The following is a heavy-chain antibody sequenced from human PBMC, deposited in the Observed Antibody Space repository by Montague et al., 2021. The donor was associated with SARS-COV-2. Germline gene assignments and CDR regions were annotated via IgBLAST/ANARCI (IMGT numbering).Heavy chain of an antibody. V-gene: IGHV4-39*01. CDR1: GGSISSSNYY. J-gene: IGHJ3*02. D-gene: IGHD3-22*01. Sequence: SETLSLTCTVSGGSISSSNYYWGWIRQPPGKGLEWIGSIYYSGSTYHNPSLKSRVTISVDTSKNQFSLKLSSVTAADTAVYYCASPTYYYGSSGSDAFDIWGQGTMVTVSS. CDR2: IYYSGST. CDR3: ASPTYYYGSSGSDAFDI.